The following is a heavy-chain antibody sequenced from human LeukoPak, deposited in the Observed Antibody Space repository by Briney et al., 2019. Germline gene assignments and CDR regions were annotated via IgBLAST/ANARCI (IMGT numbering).Heavy chain of an antibody. D-gene: IGHD3-22*01. V-gene: IGHV4-59*01. Sequence: SETLSLTCTVSGGSISSYYWSWIRQPPGKGLEWIGYIYYSGSTNYNPSLKSRVTISVDTSKNQFSLKLSSVTAADTAVYYCARVRDYYDSSGYARGAFDIWGRGTMVTVSS. CDR1: GGSISSYY. CDR2: IYYSGST. J-gene: IGHJ3*02. CDR3: ARVRDYYDSSGYARGAFDI.